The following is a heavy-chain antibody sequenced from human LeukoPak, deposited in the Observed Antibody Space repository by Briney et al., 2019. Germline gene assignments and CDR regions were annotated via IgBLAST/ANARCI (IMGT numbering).Heavy chain of an antibody. CDR2: ISSGGTTI. Sequence: GGSLRLSCAASRFPFSSYEMNWVRQAPGKGLEWISYISSGGTTIYYADSVRGRFTISRDNAKNPLYLQMSSLRAEDTAVYYCARGGVVSTIIYWGQGTLVTVSS. CDR1: RFPFSSYE. J-gene: IGHJ4*02. CDR3: ARGGVVSTIIY. V-gene: IGHV3-48*03. D-gene: IGHD5/OR15-5a*01.